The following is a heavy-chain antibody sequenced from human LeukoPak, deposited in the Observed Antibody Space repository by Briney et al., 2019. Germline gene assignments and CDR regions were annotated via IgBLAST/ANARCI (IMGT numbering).Heavy chain of an antibody. J-gene: IGHJ4*02. CDR3: ARDYPIFRDFWSGYYFDY. CDR2: ISPGGGST. V-gene: IGHV1-46*01. D-gene: IGHD3-3*01. CDR1: GYTFTSYY. Sequence: ASVKVSCKASGYTFTSYYIHWVRQAPGQGLEWMGVISPGGGSTTYAQKFQGRVTMTRDTSTNTVYMELSSLRSEDTAVYYCARDYPIFRDFWSGYYFDYWGQGTLVTVSS.